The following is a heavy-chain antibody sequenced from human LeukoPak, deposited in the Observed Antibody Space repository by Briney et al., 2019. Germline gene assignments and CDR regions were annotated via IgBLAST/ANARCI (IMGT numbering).Heavy chain of an antibody. V-gene: IGHV4-39*02. CDR3: ARGGAGGYDGVMMPRASYYYYYMDV. CDR2: ISYTGSS. Sequence: SETLSLTCTVSGGSISRNSIYWGWIRQPPGRGLEWIGHISYTGSSYYNPSVKSRVTISGDTSKNQFSLKLSSVTAADTAVYYCARGGAGGYDGVMMPRASYYYYYMDVWGKGTTVTISS. CDR1: GGSISRNSIY. D-gene: IGHD5-12*01. J-gene: IGHJ6*03.